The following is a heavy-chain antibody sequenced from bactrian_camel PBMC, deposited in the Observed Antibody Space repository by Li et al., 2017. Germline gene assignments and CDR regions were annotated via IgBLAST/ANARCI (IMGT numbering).Heavy chain of an antibody. Sequence: HVQLVESGGGSVQAGGSLRLSCAASGYTYSSYCMGWFRQAPGKEREAVAAIYTGSDRKHYDASAKGRFTVSADASKTTVYLQVNDLRREDTGMYYCAAISKKDTFCPNLIARLFQYWGQGTQVTVS. D-gene: IGHD2*01. V-gene: IGHV3S1*01. CDR2: IYTGSDRK. J-gene: IGHJ4*01. CDR1: GYTYSSYC. CDR3: AAISKKDTFCPNLIARLFQY.